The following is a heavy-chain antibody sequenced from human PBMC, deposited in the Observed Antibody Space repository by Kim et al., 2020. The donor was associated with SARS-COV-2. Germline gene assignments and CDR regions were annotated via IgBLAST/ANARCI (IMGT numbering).Heavy chain of an antibody. CDR1: GFTFSLYT. D-gene: IGHD1-7*01. CDR3: TRENFWYFDL. Sequence: GGSLRLSCAASGFTFSLYTMNWVRQAPGKGLEWISHISSTSSTIYYADSVKGRLTVSRDNAKNSLYPQMNSLRAEATAIYFCTRENFWYFDLWGRGTLVTVSS. J-gene: IGHJ2*01. CDR2: ISSTSSTI. V-gene: IGHV3-48*04.